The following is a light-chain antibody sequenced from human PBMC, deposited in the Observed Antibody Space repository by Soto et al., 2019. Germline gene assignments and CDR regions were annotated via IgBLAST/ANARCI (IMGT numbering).Light chain of an antibody. CDR1: QSIRSH. V-gene: IGKV1-39*01. Sequence: DIQMTQSPSSLSASVVDRVTITCLASQSIRSHLIWYQQRPGKAPKLLIYAASTLQSGVPSRFSGSGSGTDFTLTISCLQSEDFATYYCQQYYSYPLTFGGGTRWIS. J-gene: IGKJ4*01. CDR2: AAS. CDR3: QQYYSYPLT.